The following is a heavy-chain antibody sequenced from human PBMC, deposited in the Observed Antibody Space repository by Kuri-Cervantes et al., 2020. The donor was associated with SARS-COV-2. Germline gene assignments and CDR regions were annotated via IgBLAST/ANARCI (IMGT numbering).Heavy chain of an antibody. CDR3: ARALGYCSSTSCSYWDYYYYGMDV. CDR1: GYTFTGYY. Sequence: ASVKVSCKASGYTFTGYYVHWVRQAPGQGLEWMGWINPNSGGTNYAQKFQGWVTMTRDTSISTAYMELSRLRSDDTAVYYCARALGYCSSTSCSYWDYYYYGMDVWGQGTTVTVSS. D-gene: IGHD2-2*01. V-gene: IGHV1-2*04. CDR2: INPNSGGT. J-gene: IGHJ6*02.